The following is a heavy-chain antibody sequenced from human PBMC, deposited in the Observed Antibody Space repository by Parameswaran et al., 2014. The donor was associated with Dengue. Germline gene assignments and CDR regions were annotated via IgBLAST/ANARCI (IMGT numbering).Heavy chain of an antibody. J-gene: IGHJ3*02. Sequence: VRQAPGQGLEWMGRINPNSGGTNYAQKFQGRVTMTRDTSISTAYMELSRLRSDDTVVYYCARSRLLGWLLLGDSDDAFDIWAKDNGHRLL. CDR2: INPNSGGT. D-gene: IGHD3-3*01. V-gene: IGHV1-2*05. CDR3: ARSRLLGWLLLGDSDDAFDI.